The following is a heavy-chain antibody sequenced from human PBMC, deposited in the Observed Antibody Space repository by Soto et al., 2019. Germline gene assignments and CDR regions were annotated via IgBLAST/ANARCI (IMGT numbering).Heavy chain of an antibody. CDR1: GDSVSSNSAA. V-gene: IGHV6-1*01. D-gene: IGHD5-12*01. Sequence: SQTLSLTCAISGDSVSSNSAAWNWIRQSPSRGLEWLGRTYYRSKWYNDYAVSVKSRITINPDTSKNQFSLQLDSVTPEDTAVYYCSRMGGPGRGSSGYDCWGQGTLVTVSS. CDR2: TYYRSKWYN. J-gene: IGHJ4*02. CDR3: SRMGGPGRGSSGYDC.